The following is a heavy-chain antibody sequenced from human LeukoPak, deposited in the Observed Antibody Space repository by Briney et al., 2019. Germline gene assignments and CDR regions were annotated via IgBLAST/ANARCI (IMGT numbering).Heavy chain of an antibody. Sequence: WAAPQISCKGSGYRFTSCWIGWGRRRPGKGREWRGIIYPGDSDTRYSPSFQGQVTISADKSICIASLQWSSLKSSDPVMSYCARRERIAATGTAYYYYAMDVWGQGTTVTVSS. CDR3: ARRERIAATGTAYYYYAMDV. D-gene: IGHD6-13*01. CDR2: IYPGDSDT. CDR1: GYRFTSCW. V-gene: IGHV5-51*01. J-gene: IGHJ6*02.